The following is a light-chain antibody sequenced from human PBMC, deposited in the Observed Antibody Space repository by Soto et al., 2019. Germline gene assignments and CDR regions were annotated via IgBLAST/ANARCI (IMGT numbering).Light chain of an antibody. V-gene: IGKV3-11*01. CDR3: QQYGGSPRT. Sequence: EIVLTQSPATLSLSPGERATLSCRASQSLSSYLAWYQHKPGQAPRLLIFGASNRATGIPTRFSGSGSGTDFTLTISRLEPEDFAVYYCQQYGGSPRTFGQGTKVEVK. CDR1: QSLSSY. CDR2: GAS. J-gene: IGKJ1*01.